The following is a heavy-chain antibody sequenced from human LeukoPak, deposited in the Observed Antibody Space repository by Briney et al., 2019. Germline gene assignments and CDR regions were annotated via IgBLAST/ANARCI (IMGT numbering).Heavy chain of an antibody. CDR3: AKDLMTGRFLEWLLFMYDY. J-gene: IGHJ4*02. Sequence: GGSLRLSCADSGFTFSSYAMSWVRQAPGKGLEWDSAICTSGVSTFYADSVKGWFTISRDNSKNTLYLQMNSLRAEDTAVYYCAKDLMTGRFLEWLLFMYDYWGQGTLVTVSS. D-gene: IGHD3-3*01. CDR2: ICTSGVST. CDR1: GFTFSSYA. V-gene: IGHV3-23*01.